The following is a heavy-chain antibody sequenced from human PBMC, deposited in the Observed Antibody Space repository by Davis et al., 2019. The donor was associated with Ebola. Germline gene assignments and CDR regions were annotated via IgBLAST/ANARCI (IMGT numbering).Heavy chain of an antibody. D-gene: IGHD5-12*01. Sequence: AASVKVSCKASGYNFNDYYMHWVRQAPGQGLEWMGMINPNDGRTIYAQKFQGRVTVTRDTSTTTVYMDLSSLRSEDTALYYCTTPGGQDSGYDVFDIWGQGTLGTVSS. J-gene: IGHJ3*02. CDR2: INPNDGRT. V-gene: IGHV1-46*03. CDR1: GYNFNDYY. CDR3: TTPGGQDSGYDVFDI.